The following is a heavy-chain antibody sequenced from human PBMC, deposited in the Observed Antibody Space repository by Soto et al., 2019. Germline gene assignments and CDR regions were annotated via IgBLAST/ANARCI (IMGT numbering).Heavy chain of an antibody. D-gene: IGHD2-2*01. CDR1: GFTFSSYG. CDR3: ARLYCSSSSCYSVGAFDI. CDR2: IWFDGSDK. Sequence: GGSLRLSCAASGFTFSSYGMHWVRQAPGKGLEWVALIWFDGSDKYYVDSVKGRFTISRDNSKNTVHLQMNSLRVEDTAVYYCARLYCSSSSCYSVGAFDIRGQGTVVTVSS. J-gene: IGHJ3*02. V-gene: IGHV3-33*01.